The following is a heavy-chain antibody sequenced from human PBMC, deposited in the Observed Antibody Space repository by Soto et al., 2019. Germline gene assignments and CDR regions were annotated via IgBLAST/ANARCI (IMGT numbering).Heavy chain of an antibody. D-gene: IGHD2-2*01. J-gene: IGHJ4*02. CDR2: IKQDGSEK. CDR3: ARYCSSTSCYPEGY. V-gene: IGHV3-7*01. CDR1: GFTFSSYW. Sequence: GGSLRLSCAASGFTFSSYWMSWVRQAPGKGLEWVANIKQDGSEKYYVDSVKGRFTISRDNAKNSLYLQMNSLRAEDTAVYYCARYCSSTSCYPEGYWGQGTLVTVYS.